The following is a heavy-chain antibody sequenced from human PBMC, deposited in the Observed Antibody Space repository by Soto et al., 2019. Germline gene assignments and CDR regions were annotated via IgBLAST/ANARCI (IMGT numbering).Heavy chain of an antibody. Sequence: SETLSLTCTVSGGSISSYYWSWIRQPPGKGLEWIGYIYYSGSTNYNPSLKSRVTISVDTPKNQFSLKLSSVTAADTAVYYCARAVLAAAGMYNWFDPWGQGTLVTVS. CDR2: IYYSGST. CDR3: ARAVLAAAGMYNWFDP. D-gene: IGHD6-13*01. CDR1: GGSISSYY. J-gene: IGHJ5*02. V-gene: IGHV4-59*01.